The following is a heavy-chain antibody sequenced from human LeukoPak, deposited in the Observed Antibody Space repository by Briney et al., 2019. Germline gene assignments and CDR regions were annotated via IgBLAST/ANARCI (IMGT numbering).Heavy chain of an antibody. CDR1: GYTFISYG. CDR2: ISAYNGNT. V-gene: IGHV1-18*01. CDR3: ARDNKPWCSGSSCPGDA. Sequence: ASVKVSCKASGYTFISYGISWVRQAPGQGLEWMGWISAYNGNTNYAQKLQDRVTMTTDTSTSTAYMELRSLRSDDTAVYYCARDNKPWCSGSSCPGDAWGKGTTVTVSS. D-gene: IGHD2-15*01. J-gene: IGHJ6*04.